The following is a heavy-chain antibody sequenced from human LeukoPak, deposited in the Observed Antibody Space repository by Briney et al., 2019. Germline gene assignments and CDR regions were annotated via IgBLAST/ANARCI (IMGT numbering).Heavy chain of an antibody. CDR1: GFIVSSSY. Sequence: GGSLRLSCAASGFIVSSSYMSWVRQPPGKGLEWVSGIYTDGSTYYADSVQGRFTISRDNSKNMLFLQVNSLRVEDTSVYYCVRGHYSNTLGGQGTLVTVSS. J-gene: IGHJ4*02. V-gene: IGHV3-66*01. CDR2: IYTDGST. D-gene: IGHD4-11*01. CDR3: VRGHYSNTL.